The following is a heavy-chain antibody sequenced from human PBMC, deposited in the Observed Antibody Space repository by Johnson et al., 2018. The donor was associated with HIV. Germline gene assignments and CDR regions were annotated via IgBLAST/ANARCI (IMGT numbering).Heavy chain of an antibody. D-gene: IGHD3-22*01. CDR1: GFTFSSYG. CDR3: AKDQGWAIRTYYYDSSAPSGAFDI. CDR2: IRYDGSNK. Sequence: QEKLVESGGGVVQPGGSLRLSCAASGFTFSSYGMHWVRPAPGKGLEWVAFIRYDGSNKYYAASVKGRFTISRANSTHTLYLKMNSLRAEDTAVYYCAKDQGWAIRTYYYDSSAPSGAFDIWGQGTMVTVSS. V-gene: IGHV3-30*02. J-gene: IGHJ3*02.